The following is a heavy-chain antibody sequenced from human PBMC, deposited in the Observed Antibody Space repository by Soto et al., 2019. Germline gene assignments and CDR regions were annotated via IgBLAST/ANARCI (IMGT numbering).Heavy chain of an antibody. CDR1: GYSFTNYW. CDR3: APAIILYGPRAGFDD. D-gene: IGHD3-9*01. V-gene: IGHV5-51*01. Sequence: PGESRKISCQTSGYSFTNYWIGGVSQMPGQGLEWMGIIYPGDSDTIYCPSLQGQVTVSADKSSDTVYLQWSSLKAADTAIYYCAPAIILYGPRAGFDDVGQGTLVTVSS. J-gene: IGHJ4*02. CDR2: IYPGDSDT.